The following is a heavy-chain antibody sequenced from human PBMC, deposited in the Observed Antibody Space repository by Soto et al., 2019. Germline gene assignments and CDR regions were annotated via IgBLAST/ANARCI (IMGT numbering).Heavy chain of an antibody. CDR3: AVRSTYSHYYYAMDV. CDR2: ILPIFGTP. J-gene: IGHJ6*02. Sequence: QVQLVQSGPEVKKPGSSVKVSCKASGGTFTSYGIGWVRQAPGQGLEWMGGILPIFGTPNYAQNFRGRVTITADESTSTAYMELSSLRSEDTAVYYCAVRSTYSHYYYAMDVWGQGTTVTVSS. V-gene: IGHV1-69*01. CDR1: GGTFTSYG. D-gene: IGHD3-3*01.